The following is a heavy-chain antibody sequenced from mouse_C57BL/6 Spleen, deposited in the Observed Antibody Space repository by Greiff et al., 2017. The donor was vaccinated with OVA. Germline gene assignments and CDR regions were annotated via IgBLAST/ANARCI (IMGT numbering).Heavy chain of an antibody. D-gene: IGHD1-1*01. CDR2: INPSSGYT. J-gene: IGHJ2*01. CDR1: GYTFTSYW. CDR3: AVYYGSSYRDY. Sequence: VQLQQSGAELAKPGASVKLSCKASGYTFTSYWMHWVKQRPGQGLEWIGYINPSSGYTKYNQKFKDKATVTADKSSSTAYMQLSRLTYEDSAVYYCAVYYGSSYRDYWGQGTTLTVSS. V-gene: IGHV1-7*01.